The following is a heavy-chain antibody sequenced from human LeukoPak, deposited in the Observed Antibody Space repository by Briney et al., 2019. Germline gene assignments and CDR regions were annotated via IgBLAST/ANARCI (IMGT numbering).Heavy chain of an antibody. V-gene: IGHV3-48*03. D-gene: IGHD5-12*01. CDR2: ISSSGSTI. J-gene: IGHJ5*02. CDR3: AREKSVVAALDP. CDR1: GFTFSFFE. Sequence: GGSLRLSCAASGFTFSFFEMNWVRQAPGKGLEWVSYISSSGSTIYYADSVKGRFTMYRDNAKNSLYLQMNSLRAEDTAVYYCAREKSVVAALDPWGQGTLVTVSS.